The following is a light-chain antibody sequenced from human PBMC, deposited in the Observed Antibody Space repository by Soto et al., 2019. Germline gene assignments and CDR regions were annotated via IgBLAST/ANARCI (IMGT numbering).Light chain of an antibody. V-gene: IGKV3-20*01. CDR1: QSVSGTF. CDR2: GAS. Sequence: IVMTQSPATLSVSPGETATLSCRAGQSVSGTFLNWYQQKPGQAPRLLIYGASNRATGTPDRFSGSGSGTDFTLTISRLEPEDFAVYFCQQYDNLSWTFGQGTKVDI. CDR3: QQYDNLSWT. J-gene: IGKJ1*01.